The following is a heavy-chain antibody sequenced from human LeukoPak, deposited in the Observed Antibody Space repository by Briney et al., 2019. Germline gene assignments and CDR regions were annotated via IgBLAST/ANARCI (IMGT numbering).Heavy chain of an antibody. J-gene: IGHJ5*02. CDR2: ISSSSSYI. V-gene: IGHV3-21*01. CDR3: ARGHCSSTSCYWGDWFDP. CDR1: GFTVSSNY. Sequence: GGSLRLSCAASGFTVSSNYMSWVRQAPGKGLEWVSSISSSSSYIYYADSVKGRFTISRDNAKNSLYLQMNSLRAEDTAVYYCARGHCSSTSCYWGDWFDPWGQGTLVTVSS. D-gene: IGHD2-2*01.